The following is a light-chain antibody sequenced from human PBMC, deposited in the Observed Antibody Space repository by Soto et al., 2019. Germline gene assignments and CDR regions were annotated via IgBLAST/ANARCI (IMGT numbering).Light chain of an antibody. V-gene: IGKV1D-16*01. J-gene: IGKJ4*01. CDR3: QQYGGFPT. CDR2: SAS. Sequence: IQLTQSPSSLSASVGDTVTITCRASQGVGRSLAWYQQKPEKAPRSLIYSASSLQGGVPSRFSGRGSGTDFSLTIINLQPEDFATYYCQQYGGFPTFGGGTKVE. CDR1: QGVGRS.